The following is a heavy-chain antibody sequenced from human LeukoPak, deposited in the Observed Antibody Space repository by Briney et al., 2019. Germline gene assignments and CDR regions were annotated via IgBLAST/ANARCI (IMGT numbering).Heavy chain of an antibody. CDR3: ARDRSQEFDP. Sequence: GGSLGLSCAASRFTFRNYAMHWVRQAPGKGLEWVAVISSDGTNKDYADSVKGRFSISRDNSKNTLYLQMNRLRADDTAVYYCARDRSQEFDPWGQGTLVTVSS. D-gene: IGHD3-10*01. V-gene: IGHV3-30*04. J-gene: IGHJ5*02. CDR1: RFTFRNYA. CDR2: ISSDGTNK.